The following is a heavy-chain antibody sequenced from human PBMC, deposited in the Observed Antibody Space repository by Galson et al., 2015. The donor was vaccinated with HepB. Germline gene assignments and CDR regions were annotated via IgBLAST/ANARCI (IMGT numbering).Heavy chain of an antibody. Sequence: SLRLSCAASGFSFSNAWMSWVRQAPGKGLEWVGRIKRKSDGGTADYAAPVKGRFTVSRDDSKNTLYLQMNSLKTEDTAVYYCVTGNHPDSSAWWGAYDIWGQGTMVTVSS. CDR3: VTGNHPDSSAWWGAYDI. J-gene: IGHJ3*02. D-gene: IGHD3-22*01. V-gene: IGHV3-15*01. CDR1: GFSFSNAW. CDR2: IKRKSDGGTA.